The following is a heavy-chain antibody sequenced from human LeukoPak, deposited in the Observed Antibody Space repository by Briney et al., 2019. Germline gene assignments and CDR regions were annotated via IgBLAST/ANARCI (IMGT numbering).Heavy chain of an antibody. CDR2: FGIGGTI. CDR1: GFTVSTYD. V-gene: IGHV3-48*01. Sequence: PGGSLRLSCAASGFTVSTYDMHWVRQTPGEGPEWIAYFGIGGTIYYADSVRGRFTISRDSAKNSLHLEMNSLRVDDTAIYYCAGYGFYPYWGQGTPVTVSS. D-gene: IGHD5-18*01. J-gene: IGHJ4*02. CDR3: AGYGFYPY.